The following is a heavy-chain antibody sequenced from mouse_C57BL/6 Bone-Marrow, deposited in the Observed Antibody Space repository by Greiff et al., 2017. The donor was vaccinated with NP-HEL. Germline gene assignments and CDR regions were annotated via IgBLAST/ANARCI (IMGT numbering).Heavy chain of an antibody. CDR1: GYTFTSYG. V-gene: IGHV1-81*01. D-gene: IGHD1-2*01. J-gene: IGHJ1*03. CDR3: ASPLGYFEV. Sequence: VQLQQSGAELARPGASVKLSCKASGYTFTSYGISWVKQRTGQGLEWIGEIYPRSGTTYYIEKFKGKATLTADKSYSTAYMELRSLTSEDSAVYFCASPLGYFEVWGTGTTVTVSS. CDR2: IYPRSGTT.